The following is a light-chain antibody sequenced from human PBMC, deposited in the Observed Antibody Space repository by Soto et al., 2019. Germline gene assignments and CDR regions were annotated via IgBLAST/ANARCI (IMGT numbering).Light chain of an antibody. Sequence: EIVLTQSPGTLSLSPGERATLSCRASQNVTSSSLAWYQQKPGQAPRLLISGASSRATGIPDRFSGSGSGTDFTLTISRLEPEDFAVYSCQQYGSSFWTFGQGTKVDIK. CDR1: QNVTSSS. V-gene: IGKV3-20*01. CDR3: QQYGSSFWT. CDR2: GAS. J-gene: IGKJ1*01.